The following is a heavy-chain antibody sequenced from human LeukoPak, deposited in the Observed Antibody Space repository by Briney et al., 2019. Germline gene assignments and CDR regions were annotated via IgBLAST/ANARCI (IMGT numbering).Heavy chain of an antibody. D-gene: IGHD4-17*01. CDR3: ARRWHDYGDLAFDI. CDR2: ISYDGSNK. J-gene: IGHJ3*02. CDR1: GFTFSSYG. V-gene: IGHV3-30*03. Sequence: GGSLRLSCAASGFTFSSYGMHWVRQAPGKGLEWVAVISYDGSNKYYADSVKGRFTISRDNSKNTLYLQMNSLRAEDTAVYYCARRWHDYGDLAFDIWGQGTMVTVSS.